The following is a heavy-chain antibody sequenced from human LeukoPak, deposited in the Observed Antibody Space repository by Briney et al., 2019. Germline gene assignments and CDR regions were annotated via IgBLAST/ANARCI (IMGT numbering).Heavy chain of an antibody. V-gene: IGHV4-4*07. J-gene: IGHJ3*02. CDR1: GGSISSYY. D-gene: IGHD2-2*01. CDR2: IYTSGST. Sequence: SETLSLTCTVSGGSISSYYWSWIRQPAGKGLEWIGRIYTSGSTNYNPSLKSRVTMSVDTSKNQFSLKLSSVTAADMAVYYCARGTPHIVVVPAAHDAFDIWGQGTMVTVTS. CDR3: ARGTPHIVVVPAAHDAFDI.